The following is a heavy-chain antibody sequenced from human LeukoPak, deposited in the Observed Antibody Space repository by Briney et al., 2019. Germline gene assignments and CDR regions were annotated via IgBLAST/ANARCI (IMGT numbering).Heavy chain of an antibody. CDR3: ARGRHSTPPHYYCGMDV. V-gene: IGHV1-46*01. D-gene: IGHD6-13*01. Sequence: GASVKVSCKASGYTFTSYYMHWVRQAPGQGLEWMGIINPSGGSTSYAQKFQGRVTMTRDTSTSTVYMELSSLRSEDTAVYYCARGRHSTPPHYYCGMDVWGQGTTVTVSS. CDR2: INPSGGST. CDR1: GYTFTSYY. J-gene: IGHJ6*02.